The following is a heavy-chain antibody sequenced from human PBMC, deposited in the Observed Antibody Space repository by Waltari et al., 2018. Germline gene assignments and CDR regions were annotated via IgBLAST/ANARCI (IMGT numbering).Heavy chain of an antibody. CDR1: GYTFTGYY. J-gene: IGHJ5*02. D-gene: IGHD3-3*01. CDR2: INPNSGGT. Sequence: QVQLVQSGAEVKKPGASVKVSCKASGYTFTGYYMHRVRQAPGQGLEWMGWINPNSGGTNYAQKFQGRVTMTRDTSISTAYMELSRLRSDDTAVYYCARDRVTIFGVALNWFDPWGQGTLVTVSS. V-gene: IGHV1-2*02. CDR3: ARDRVTIFGVALNWFDP.